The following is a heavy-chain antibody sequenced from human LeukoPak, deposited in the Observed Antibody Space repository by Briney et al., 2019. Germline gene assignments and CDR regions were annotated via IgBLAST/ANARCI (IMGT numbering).Heavy chain of an antibody. D-gene: IGHD2-2*01. V-gene: IGHV1-2*02. Sequence: GASVTVSFTASGYTFTEYYMHWVRQAPGQGGERVGWINPNSGGTKYAQKFQGRVTMTRDTSISTAYMELSSLRSDDTAVYYCARVRNDPERYCSSTSCLNHYFDYWGQGTLVTVSS. J-gene: IGHJ4*02. CDR2: INPNSGGT. CDR1: GYTFTEYY. CDR3: ARVRNDPERYCSSTSCLNHYFDY.